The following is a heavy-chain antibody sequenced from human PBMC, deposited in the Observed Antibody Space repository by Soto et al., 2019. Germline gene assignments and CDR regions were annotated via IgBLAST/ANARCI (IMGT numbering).Heavy chain of an antibody. V-gene: IGHV4-4*07. D-gene: IGHD6-13*01. J-gene: IGHJ4*02. Sequence: QVQLQESGPGLVKPSETLSLTCTVSGGSISSYYWSWIRQPAGKGLEWNGRIYTSGSTNYNPSVKSRVTMSVDTSKNQFSLKLSSVTAADTAVYYCARESDSSSGGGRYYFDYWGQGTLVTVSS. CDR1: GGSISSYY. CDR3: ARESDSSSGGGRYYFDY. CDR2: IYTSGST.